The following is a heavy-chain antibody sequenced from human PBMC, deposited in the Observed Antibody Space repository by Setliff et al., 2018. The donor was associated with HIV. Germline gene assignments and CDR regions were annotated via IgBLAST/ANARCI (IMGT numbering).Heavy chain of an antibody. J-gene: IGHJ4*02. D-gene: IGHD1-26*01. Sequence: PSETLSLTCSVSGASISSGRYYWTWIRQPAGKGLEWIGHVFHTGSTNYNSSLKSRLTISTDTSKNQFHLNLSSVTAADTAIYYCATMGVQGTHFDYWGQGTLVTVSS. CDR3: ATMGVQGTHFDY. CDR2: VFHTGST. V-gene: IGHV4-61*09. CDR1: GASISSGRYY.